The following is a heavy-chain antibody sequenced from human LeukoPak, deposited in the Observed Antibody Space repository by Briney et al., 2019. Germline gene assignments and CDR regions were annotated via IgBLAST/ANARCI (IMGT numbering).Heavy chain of an antibody. CDR2: IYSSGST. CDR3: ARGRRDGYNLEYFDK. V-gene: IGHV4-59*08. J-gene: IGHJ4*02. CDR1: GGSISNYY. Sequence: SETLSLTCTVSGGSISNYYWSWIRQPPGKGLEWIGYIYSSGSTNYNPSLKSRVTISVDTSKNQFSLKLSSVTAADTAVYYCARGRRDGYNLEYFDKWGQGTLVTVSS. D-gene: IGHD5-24*01.